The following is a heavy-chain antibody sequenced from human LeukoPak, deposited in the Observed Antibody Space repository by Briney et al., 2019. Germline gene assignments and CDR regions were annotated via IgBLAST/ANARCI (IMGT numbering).Heavy chain of an antibody. J-gene: IGHJ4*02. V-gene: IGHV4-39*01. CDR2: IYYSGST. CDR3: ARGRDSSSSNYFDY. CDR1: GGSISSSSYY. D-gene: IGHD6-6*01. Sequence: SETLSLTCTVSGGSISSSSYYWGWIRQPPGKGLEWIGSIYYSGSTYYNPSLKSRVTISVDTSKNQFSLKLSSVTAADTAVYYCARGRDSSSSNYFDYWGQGTLVTVSS.